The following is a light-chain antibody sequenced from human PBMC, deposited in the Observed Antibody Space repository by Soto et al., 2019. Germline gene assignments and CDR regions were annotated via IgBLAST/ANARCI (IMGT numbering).Light chain of an antibody. CDR2: GAS. J-gene: IGKJ2*01. CDR3: HQYNSGAPGT. V-gene: IGKV3D-15*01. CDR1: QSVSSNY. Sequence: DIVMPQYTEPLSLSPGERATLSCRAIQSVSSNYLAWYQQRPGQAPRLLIYGASTRATGIPDRFSGSGSGTEFTLTISSLQSEDFALYYCHQYNSGAPGTFGQGTKVDIK.